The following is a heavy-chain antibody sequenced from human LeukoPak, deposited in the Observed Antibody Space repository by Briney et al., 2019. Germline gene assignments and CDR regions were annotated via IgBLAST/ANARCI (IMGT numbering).Heavy chain of an antibody. V-gene: IGHV3-23*01. D-gene: IGHD2-15*01. Sequence: PGGSLRLSCAATGFTFSNYAMSWVRQAPGRGLEWVSAISNNGGSTYDADSMKGRFTISRDNSKDTLRLQMNSLRAEDTAVYHCARQLGYCSDGSCYFDYWGQGTLVTVSS. CDR3: ARQLGYCSDGSCYFDY. CDR1: GFTFSNYA. J-gene: IGHJ4*02. CDR2: ISNNGGST.